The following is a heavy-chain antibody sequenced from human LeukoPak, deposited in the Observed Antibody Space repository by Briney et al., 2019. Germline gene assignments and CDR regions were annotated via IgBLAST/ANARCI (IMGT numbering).Heavy chain of an antibody. J-gene: IGHJ5*02. V-gene: IGHV4-4*02. D-gene: IGHD3-10*01. CDR3: ARTRVLWFGEFQRWFDP. CDR2: IYHSGST. CDR1: GGSISSSNW. Sequence: PSETLSLTCAVSGGSISSSNWWSWVRQPPGKGLEWIGEIYHSGSTNYNPSLKSRVTISVDKSKNQFSLKLSSVTAADTAVYYCARTRVLWFGEFQRWFDPWGQGTLVTVSS.